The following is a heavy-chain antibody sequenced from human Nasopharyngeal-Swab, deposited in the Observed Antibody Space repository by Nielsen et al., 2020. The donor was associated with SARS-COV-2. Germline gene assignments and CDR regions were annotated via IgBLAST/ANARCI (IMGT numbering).Heavy chain of an antibody. CDR3: VRDGYTTGRNDAFDI. D-gene: IGHD1-1*01. CDR1: GFTFRSRS. CDR2: INGDSSAK. Sequence: GESLKISCVASGFTFRSRSMNWVRQAPGKGLEWVSYINGDSSAKYYVDSVKGRFTISRDNAKNSLYLQMNSLRVEDTAMYYCVRDGYTTGRNDAFDIWGQGTMVTVSS. J-gene: IGHJ3*02. V-gene: IGHV3-48*01.